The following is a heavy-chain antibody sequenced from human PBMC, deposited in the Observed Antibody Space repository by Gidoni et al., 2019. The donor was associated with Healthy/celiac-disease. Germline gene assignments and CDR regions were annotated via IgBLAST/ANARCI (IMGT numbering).Heavy chain of an antibody. CDR3: ARCRIAAAGFHYYYGMDV. V-gene: IGHV4-59*08. Sequence: QVQLQESGPGLVKPSETLSLTCTVSGGSISSYYWSWIRQPPGKGLEWIGYIYYSGSTNYNPSLKSRVTISVDTSKNQFSLKLSSVTAADTAVYYCARCRIAAAGFHYYYGMDVWGQGTTVTVSS. D-gene: IGHD6-13*01. J-gene: IGHJ6*02. CDR2: IYYSGST. CDR1: GGSISSYY.